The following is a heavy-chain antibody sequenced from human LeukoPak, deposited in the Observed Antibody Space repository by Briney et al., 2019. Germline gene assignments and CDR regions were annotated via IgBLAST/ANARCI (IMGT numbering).Heavy chain of an antibody. CDR1: GFTFSSYA. J-gene: IGHJ4*02. V-gene: IGHV3-23*01. CDR2: ISGNSGST. CDR3: AKVSAWAMVGATYFDY. Sequence: GGSLRLSCAASGFTFSSYAMSWVRQAPGKGLEWVSSISGNSGSTYYADSVKGRFTISRDNSKNTVYLQMNSLRAEDTAVYYCAKVSAWAMVGATYFDYWGQGSLVTVSS. D-gene: IGHD1-26*01.